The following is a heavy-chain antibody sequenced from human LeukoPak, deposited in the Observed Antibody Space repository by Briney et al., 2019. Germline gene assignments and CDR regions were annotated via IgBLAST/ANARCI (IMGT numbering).Heavy chain of an antibody. CDR3: ARGITYYCDSSGPDY. J-gene: IGHJ4*02. CDR2: ISYDGSNK. Sequence: GGSLRLSCAASGFTFSSYAMHWVRQAPGKGLEWVAVISYDGSNKYYADSVKGRFTISRDNSKNTLYLQMNSLRAEDTAVYYCARGITYYCDSSGPDYWGQGTLVTVSS. V-gene: IGHV3-30-3*01. D-gene: IGHD3-22*01. CDR1: GFTFSSYA.